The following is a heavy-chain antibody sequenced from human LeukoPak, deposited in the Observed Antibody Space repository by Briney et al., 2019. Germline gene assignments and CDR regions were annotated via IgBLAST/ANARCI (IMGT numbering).Heavy chain of an antibody. CDR1: GFTFSSYA. CDR3: AKGLDGSGSAY. CDR2: ISGSGGST. J-gene: IGHJ4*02. Sequence: GGSLRLSCAASGFTFSSYAMSWVRQAPGKGLGWVSSISGSGGSTFHADSVKGRFTISRDNSKNTLYLQMNSLRAEDTAVYYCAKGLDGSGSAYWGQGTLVTVSS. V-gene: IGHV3-23*01. D-gene: IGHD3-10*01.